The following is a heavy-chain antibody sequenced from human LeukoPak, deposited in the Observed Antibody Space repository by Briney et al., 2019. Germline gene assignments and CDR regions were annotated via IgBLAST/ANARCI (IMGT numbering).Heavy chain of an antibody. J-gene: IGHJ4*02. CDR1: GGSISSGSYY. V-gene: IGHV4-61*02. CDR2: IYTSGST. Sequence: SQTLSLTCTVSGGSISSGSYYWSWIRQPAGKGLEWIGRIYTSGSTNYNPSLKSRVTISVDTSRNQFSLKLSSVTAADTAVYYCARETRPTNFDYWGQRTLVTVSS. CDR3: ARETRPTNFDY.